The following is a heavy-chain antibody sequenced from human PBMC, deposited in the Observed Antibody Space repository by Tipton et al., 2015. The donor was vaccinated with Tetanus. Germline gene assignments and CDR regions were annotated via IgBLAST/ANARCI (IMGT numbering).Heavy chain of an antibody. V-gene: IGHV4-39*07. Sequence: TLSLTCTVSGGSITSSIDYWGWVRQPPGKGLEWIGSVYYSGSTNYNPSLKSRVTMSVDTSKNQFSLRLSSVTAADTAVYYCASGWRYYYDTTGFSDYWGQGTLVTVSS. D-gene: IGHD3-22*01. CDR3: ASGWRYYYDTTGFSDY. CDR1: GGSITSSIDY. J-gene: IGHJ4*02. CDR2: VYYSGST.